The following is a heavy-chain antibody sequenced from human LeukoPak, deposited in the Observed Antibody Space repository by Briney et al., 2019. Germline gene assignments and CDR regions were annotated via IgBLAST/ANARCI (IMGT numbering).Heavy chain of an antibody. CDR3: ASGSYGHY. V-gene: IGHV3-23*01. CDR2: ISGNSARI. D-gene: IGHD1-26*01. CDR1: GFSFSSYV. J-gene: IGHJ4*02. Sequence: PGGSLRLSCAASGFSFSSYVMSWVRQSPGKGLEWVSGISGNSARINYADAVRGRFTISRDNAKNTLYLQMNSLRAEDSAVYYCASGSYGHYWGQGTLVTVSS.